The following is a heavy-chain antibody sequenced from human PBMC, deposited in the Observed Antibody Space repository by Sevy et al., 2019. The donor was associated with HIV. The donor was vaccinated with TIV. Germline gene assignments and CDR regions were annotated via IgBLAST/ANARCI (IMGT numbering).Heavy chain of an antibody. CDR3: ARDGGNSVKWYPLY. V-gene: IGHV3-30-3*01. D-gene: IGHD2-2*01. CDR2: ISYEGTGT. Sequence: GGSLRLSCAASGFAFSTHAMHWVRQAPGKGREWVAVISYEGTGTFYAASGEGRFTISRDNSKNMLSLQINSLRPEDTAVYYCARDGGNSVKWYPLYWGHGTLVTVSS. J-gene: IGHJ4*01. CDR1: GFAFSTHA.